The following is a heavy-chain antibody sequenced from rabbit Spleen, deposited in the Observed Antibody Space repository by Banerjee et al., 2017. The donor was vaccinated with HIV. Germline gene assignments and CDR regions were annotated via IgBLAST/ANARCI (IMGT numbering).Heavy chain of an antibody. Sequence: QEQLEESGGGLVKPEGSLTLTCKASGFSLNSNEINWVRQAPGKGLEYIGWINTISSAYYASWVNGRFSISRENTQNTVSLQLNSLTAADTATYFCARDGAGSSYFALWGQGTLVTVS. D-gene: IGHD8-1*01. CDR1: GFSLNSNE. CDR3: ARDGAGSSYFAL. V-gene: IGHV1S29*01. J-gene: IGHJ4*01. CDR2: INTISSA.